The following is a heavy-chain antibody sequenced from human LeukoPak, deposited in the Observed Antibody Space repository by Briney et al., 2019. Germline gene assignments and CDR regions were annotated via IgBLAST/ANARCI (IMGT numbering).Heavy chain of an antibody. J-gene: IGHJ4*02. Sequence: GSLRLSCAASGFTFSSYGMHWVRQAPGKGLEWVAVISYDGSNKYYADSVKGRFTISRDNSKNTLYLQMNSLRAEDTAVYYCAKLAVAGTDYWGQGTLVTVSS. D-gene: IGHD6-19*01. CDR2: ISYDGSNK. CDR3: AKLAVAGTDY. V-gene: IGHV3-30*18. CDR1: GFTFSSYG.